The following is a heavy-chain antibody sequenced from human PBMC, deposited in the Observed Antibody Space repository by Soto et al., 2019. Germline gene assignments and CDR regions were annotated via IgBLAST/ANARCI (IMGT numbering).Heavy chain of an antibody. CDR3: AISTNDYGDRH. V-gene: IGHV1-8*01. Sequence: QVQLVQSGAEVKKPGASVKVSCKASGYTFTSYDINWVRQATGQGLEWMGWMNPNSGNTGYAQKFQGRVTMTRNTSISTAYMELSSLSSDVTAVYYCAISTNDYGDRHWGQGTLVTVSS. CDR1: GYTFTSYD. D-gene: IGHD4-17*01. J-gene: IGHJ4*02. CDR2: MNPNSGNT.